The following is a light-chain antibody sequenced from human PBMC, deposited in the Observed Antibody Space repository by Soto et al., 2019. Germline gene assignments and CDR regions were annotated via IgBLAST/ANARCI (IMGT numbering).Light chain of an antibody. J-gene: IGKJ1*01. V-gene: IGKV3-20*01. Sequence: EIVLTQSPGTLSLSPGERATLSCRASQSVSSNYLAWYQQKPGQAPRPLIYDASSRATGIPDRFSGSGAGTDFALTISRLEPEDCAVYYCQQYGSSPWTFGQGTKVEIK. CDR3: QQYGSSPWT. CDR1: QSVSSNY. CDR2: DAS.